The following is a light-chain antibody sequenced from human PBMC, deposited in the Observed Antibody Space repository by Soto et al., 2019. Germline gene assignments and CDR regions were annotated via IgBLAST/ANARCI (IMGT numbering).Light chain of an antibody. CDR2: DVS. CDR3: QQYDLIPLT. CDR1: QDIKKY. J-gene: IGKJ4*01. Sequence: DIQMTQSPSSLSASVGDRVTITCQASQDIKKYMSWYQQKPGKAPKLLIYDVSKLEPGVPSRFNGSGSGTDFTFAISSLQPDDIATYYCQQYDLIPLTFGGGTKVEIK. V-gene: IGKV1-33*01.